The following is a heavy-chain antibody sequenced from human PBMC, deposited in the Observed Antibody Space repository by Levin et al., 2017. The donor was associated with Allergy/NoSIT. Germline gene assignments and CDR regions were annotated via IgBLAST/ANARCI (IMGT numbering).Heavy chain of an antibody. D-gene: IGHD3-22*01. J-gene: IGHJ4*02. CDR1: GFTFDDYA. V-gene: IGHV3-9*01. CDR3: AKVYYYDSSGYWFYFDY. Sequence: SLKISCAASGFTFDDYAMHWVRQAPGKGLEWVSGISWNSGSIGYADSVKGRFTISRDNAKNSLYLQMNSLRAEDTALYYCAKVYYYDSSGYWFYFDYWGQGTLVTVSS. CDR2: ISWNSGSI.